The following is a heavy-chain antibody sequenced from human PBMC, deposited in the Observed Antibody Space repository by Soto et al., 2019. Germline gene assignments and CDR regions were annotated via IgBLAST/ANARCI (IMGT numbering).Heavy chain of an antibody. CDR2: IIAINGTA. CDR1: GGTFSSYA. J-gene: IGHJ5*02. Sequence: GASVKVSCKASGGTFSSYAISWVRQAPGQGLEWMGGIIAINGTANYAQKFQGRVTITRDTSTSTAYMELSSLRSEDTAVYYCARQGIVVVPAVLGWFDPWGQGTLVTVSS. D-gene: IGHD2-2*01. V-gene: IGHV1-69*05. CDR3: ARQGIVVVPAVLGWFDP.